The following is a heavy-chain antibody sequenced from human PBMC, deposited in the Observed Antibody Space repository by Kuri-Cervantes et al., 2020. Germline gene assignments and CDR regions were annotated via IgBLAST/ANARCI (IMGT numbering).Heavy chain of an antibody. D-gene: IGHD5-18*01. CDR1: GFTFSSYG. CDR2: IWYDGSNK. Sequence: LSLTCAASGFTFSSYGMHWVRQAPGKGLEWVAVIWYDGSNKYYADSVKGRFTISRDNSKNTLYLQMNSLRAEDTAVYYCAKEGTAMVTGFDYWGQGTLVTVSS. CDR3: AKEGTAMVTGFDY. J-gene: IGHJ4*02. V-gene: IGHV3-33*06.